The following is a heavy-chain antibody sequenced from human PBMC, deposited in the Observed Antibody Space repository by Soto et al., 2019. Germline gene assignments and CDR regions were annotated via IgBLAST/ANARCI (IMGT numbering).Heavy chain of an antibody. Sequence: EVQLVESGGGLVQPGGSLRLSCAASGFTFSSYSMNWVRQAPGKGLEWVSYISSSSSTIYYADSVKGRFTISRDNAKNSLYLQMNSLRAEDTAVYCCARDGNMFRGVMWSWGQGTLVTVSS. V-gene: IGHV3-48*01. CDR1: GFTFSSYS. CDR2: ISSSSSTI. D-gene: IGHD3-10*01. J-gene: IGHJ5*02. CDR3: ARDGNMFRGVMWS.